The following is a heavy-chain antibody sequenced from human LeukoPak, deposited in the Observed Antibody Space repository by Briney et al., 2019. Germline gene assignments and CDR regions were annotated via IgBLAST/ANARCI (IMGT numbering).Heavy chain of an antibody. D-gene: IGHD4-17*01. Sequence: SSETLSLTCAVSGGSISSSSYYWGWIRQPPGKGLEWIGSLYYSGSTYYNPSLKSRVTISVDTSKNQFSLKLSSVTAADTAVYYCARGLRDYGDYWFDPWGQGTLVTVSS. CDR2: LYYSGST. CDR3: ARGLRDYGDYWFDP. V-gene: IGHV4-39*07. J-gene: IGHJ5*02. CDR1: GGSISSSSYY.